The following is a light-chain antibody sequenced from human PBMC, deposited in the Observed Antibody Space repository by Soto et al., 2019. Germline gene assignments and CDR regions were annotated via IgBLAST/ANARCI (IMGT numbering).Light chain of an antibody. Sequence: EIVLTQSPATLSLSPGERATLSCRASQSVSSRFFAWYQQKPGQAPRVVIYRTYGRATGLPDRFSGSGSGKDFTMIIDRLEGEEFEMYYCQQYDSSRTFGQGPKVE. CDR1: QSVSSRF. CDR3: QQYDSSRT. CDR2: RTY. V-gene: IGKV3-20*01. J-gene: IGKJ1*01.